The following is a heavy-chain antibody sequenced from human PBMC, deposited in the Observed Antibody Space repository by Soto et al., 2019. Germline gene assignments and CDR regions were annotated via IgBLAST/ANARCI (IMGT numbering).Heavy chain of an antibody. CDR3: VREVARNGGLFVQ. J-gene: IGHJ1*01. D-gene: IGHD2-8*01. CDR2: ISGDGNIT. Sequence: EVQLVESGGGLVQPGGCLRLSCAASGFTLRSYWMHWVRQVSGKGLVWVSRISGDGNITTYADSVKGRFTISRDNANNTLYLQMGSLRGEDMGLYYCVREVARNGGLFVQWGEGTLVTV. CDR1: GFTLRSYW. V-gene: IGHV3-74*01.